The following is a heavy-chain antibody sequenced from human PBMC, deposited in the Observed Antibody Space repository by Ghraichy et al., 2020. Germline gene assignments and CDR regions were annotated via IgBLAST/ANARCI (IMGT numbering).Heavy chain of an antibody. J-gene: IGHJ5*02. CDR2: IRYDGSNK. Sequence: LSLTCAASGFTFSSYGMHWVRQAPGKGLEWVAFIRYDGSNKYYADSVKGRFTISRDNSKNTLYLQMNSLRAEDTAVYYCAKDDVRDDWHINWFDPWGQGTLVTVSS. D-gene: IGHD3-9*01. V-gene: IGHV3-30*02. CDR3: AKDDVRDDWHINWFDP. CDR1: GFTFSSYG.